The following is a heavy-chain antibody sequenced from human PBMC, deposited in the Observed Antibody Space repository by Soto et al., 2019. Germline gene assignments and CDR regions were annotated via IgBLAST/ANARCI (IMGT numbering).Heavy chain of an antibody. CDR1: GYTFTSYA. J-gene: IGHJ5*02. V-gene: IGHV1-3*01. Sequence: QVQLVQSGAEVKKPGASVKVSCKASGYTFTSYAMHWVRQAPGQRLEWMGWINAGNGNTKYSQKFQGRVTITRDTAASTGYMELSSLRSEDTAVYYCARVVPRQYYYGSGSSFDPWGQGTLVTVSS. CDR3: ARVVPRQYYYGSGSSFDP. CDR2: INAGNGNT. D-gene: IGHD3-10*01.